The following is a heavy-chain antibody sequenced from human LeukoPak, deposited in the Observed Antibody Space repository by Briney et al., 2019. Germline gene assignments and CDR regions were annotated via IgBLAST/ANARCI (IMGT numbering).Heavy chain of an antibody. V-gene: IGHV4-38-2*02. D-gene: IGHD6-19*01. CDR3: AVNLYSSGWYSDY. J-gene: IGHJ4*02. Sequence: PSESLSLTCTVSGYSISSDYYWGWIRQPPGKGLEWIGSIYHSESADYNPSLKSRVTISVDTTRNQFSLKLRSVTAADTAVYYCAVNLYSSGWYSDYWGQGTLVTVSS. CDR1: GYSISSDYY. CDR2: IYHSESA.